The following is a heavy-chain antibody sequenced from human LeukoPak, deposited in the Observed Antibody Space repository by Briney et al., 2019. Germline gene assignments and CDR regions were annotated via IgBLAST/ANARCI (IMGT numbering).Heavy chain of an antibody. J-gene: IGHJ4*02. D-gene: IGHD6-13*01. CDR2: IYYSGST. V-gene: IGHV4-59*08. CDR1: GGSISSYY. CDR3: ARRVAAAGDLDY. Sequence: SETLSLTCTVSGGSISSYYWSWIRQPPGKGLEWIGYIYYSGSTNYNPSLKSRVTISVDTSKNQFSLKLSSVTAADTALYYCARRVAAAGDLDYWGQGTLVTVSS.